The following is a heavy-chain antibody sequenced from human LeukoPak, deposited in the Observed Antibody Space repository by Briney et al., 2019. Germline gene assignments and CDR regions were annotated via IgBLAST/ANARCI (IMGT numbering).Heavy chain of an antibody. CDR1: GFTFSSYA. CDR3: AKDRDIVASITGN. J-gene: IGHJ4*02. CDR2: VSGSGGST. V-gene: IGHV3-23*01. D-gene: IGHD5-12*01. Sequence: GGSLRLSCAASGFTFSSYAMSRVRQAPGKGLEWVSGVSGSGGSTYYADSVKGRFTISRDNSKNTLYLQMNSLRAEDTAVYYCAKDRDIVASITGNWGQGTLVTVSS.